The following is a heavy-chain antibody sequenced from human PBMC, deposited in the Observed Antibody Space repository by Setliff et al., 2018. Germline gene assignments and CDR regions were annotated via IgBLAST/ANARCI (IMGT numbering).Heavy chain of an antibody. CDR2: MYQSGTT. Sequence: PSETLSLTCTVSGYSISSGYYWGWIRQPPGKGLEWIGNMYQSGTTYYNAALQSRVTLSIDTSKNHFSLKVSSVTAADTAVYYCARAASGNSKYYFDYWGHGTLVTVSS. CDR1: GYSISSGYY. D-gene: IGHD3-3*01. CDR3: ARAASGNSKYYFDY. J-gene: IGHJ4*01. V-gene: IGHV4-38-2*02.